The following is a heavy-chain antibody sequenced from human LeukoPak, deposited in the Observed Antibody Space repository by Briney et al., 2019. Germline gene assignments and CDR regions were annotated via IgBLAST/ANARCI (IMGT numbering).Heavy chain of an antibody. CDR3: ARDSGMVRGTVDY. J-gene: IGHJ4*02. D-gene: IGHD3-10*01. V-gene: IGHV1-46*01. Sequence: ASVKVSCKSSGYTFTSYYMYWVRQAPGQGLEWMGIINPSGGSTSYAQKFQGRVTMTRDPSTSTVYMELSSLRSEDTAVYYCARDSGMVRGTVDYWGQGTLVTVS. CDR2: INPSGGST. CDR1: GYTFTSYY.